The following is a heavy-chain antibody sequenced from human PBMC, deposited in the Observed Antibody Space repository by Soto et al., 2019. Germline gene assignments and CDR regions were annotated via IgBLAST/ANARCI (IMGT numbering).Heavy chain of an antibody. D-gene: IGHD3-3*01. CDR1: GGSFSGYY. J-gene: IGHJ4*02. CDR2: INHSGST. Sequence: PSETLSLTCAVYGGSFSGYYWSWIRQPPGKGLEWIGEINHSGSTNYNPSLKSRVTISVDTSKNQFSLKLSSVTAADTAVYYCARGVDYDFWSGYPNLDYWGQGTLVTVSS. V-gene: IGHV4-34*01. CDR3: ARGVDYDFWSGYPNLDY.